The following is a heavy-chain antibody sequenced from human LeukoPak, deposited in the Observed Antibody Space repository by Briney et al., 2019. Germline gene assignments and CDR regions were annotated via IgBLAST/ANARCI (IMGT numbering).Heavy chain of an antibody. D-gene: IGHD2-15*01. Sequence: GASVKVSCKASGYTFTGYYMHWVRQAPGQGLEWMGWINPNSGGTNYAQKFQGRVTMTRDTSISTAYMELSRLRSDDTAVYYCARVGLGYCSGGSCYEGGFDYWGQGTLVTVSS. J-gene: IGHJ4*02. CDR1: GYTFTGYY. CDR2: INPNSGGT. CDR3: ARVGLGYCSGGSCYEGGFDY. V-gene: IGHV1-2*02.